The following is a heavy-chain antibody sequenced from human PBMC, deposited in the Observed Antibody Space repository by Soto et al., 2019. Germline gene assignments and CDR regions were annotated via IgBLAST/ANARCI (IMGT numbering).Heavy chain of an antibody. D-gene: IGHD5-18*01. Sequence: QTGGSLRLSCAASGFTFSSYAMHWVRQAPGKGLEWVAVISYDGSNKYYADSVKGRFTISRDNSKNTLYLQMNSLRAEDTAVYYCARGARTWIQLWFDYWGQGTLVTVSS. V-gene: IGHV3-30-3*01. CDR2: ISYDGSNK. CDR1: GFTFSSYA. J-gene: IGHJ4*02. CDR3: ARGARTWIQLWFDY.